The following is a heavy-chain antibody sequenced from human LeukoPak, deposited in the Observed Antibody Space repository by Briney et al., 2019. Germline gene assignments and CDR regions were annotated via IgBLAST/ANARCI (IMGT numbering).Heavy chain of an antibody. CDR1: GFTFSSYE. D-gene: IGHD3-16*01. V-gene: IGHV3-48*03. J-gene: IGHJ5*02. CDR2: ISSSGSTI. Sequence: GSLRLSCAASGFTFSSYEMNWVRQAPGKGLEWVSYISSSGSTIYYADSVKGRFSISRDNAKNSLYLQMNSLRAEDTAVYYCARFVWGFPWFDPWGQGTLVTVSS. CDR3: ARFVWGFPWFDP.